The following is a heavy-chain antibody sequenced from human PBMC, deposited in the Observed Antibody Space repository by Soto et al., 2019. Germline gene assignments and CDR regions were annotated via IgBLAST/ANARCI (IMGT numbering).Heavy chain of an antibody. V-gene: IGHV1-69*01. CDR1: GGTFSSYA. CDR2: IIPIFGTA. CDR3: ARDYYDSSGYYGGWFDP. J-gene: IGHJ5*02. D-gene: IGHD3-22*01. Sequence: QVQLVQSGAEVKKPGSSVKVSCKASGGTFSSYAISWVRQAPGQGLEWMGGIIPIFGTANYAQKFQGRVTITADESMSTAYMELSSLRSEDTAVYYCARDYYDSSGYYGGWFDPWGQGTLVTVSS.